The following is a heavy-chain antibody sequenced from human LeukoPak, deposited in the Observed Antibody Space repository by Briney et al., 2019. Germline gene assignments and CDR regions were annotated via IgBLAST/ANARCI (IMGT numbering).Heavy chain of an antibody. D-gene: IGHD3-3*01. CDR3: AREPFWSGYFANLHFDY. V-gene: IGHV3-20*04. Sequence: PGGSLRLSCAASGFNFDEYGMSWVRQVPGKGLEWVSGINWNGGSTGYADSVKGRFTISRDNAKNSLYLQMNSLRAEDTAVYYCAREPFWSGYFANLHFDYWGQGTLVTVSS. CDR1: GFNFDEYG. J-gene: IGHJ4*02. CDR2: INWNGGST.